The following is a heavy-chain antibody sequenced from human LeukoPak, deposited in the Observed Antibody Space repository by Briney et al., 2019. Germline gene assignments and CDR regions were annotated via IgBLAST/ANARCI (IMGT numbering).Heavy chain of an antibody. CDR2: IIPIFGTA. Sequence: GASVKVSCKASGGTFSSYAISWVRQAPGQGLEWMGGIIPIFGTANYAQKFQGRVTITADESTSTAYMELSSLRSEDTAVYYCARDHKYCGSGSYYPFDPWGQGTLVTVSS. J-gene: IGHJ5*02. D-gene: IGHD3-10*01. CDR1: GGTFSSYA. CDR3: ARDHKYCGSGSYYPFDP. V-gene: IGHV1-69*13.